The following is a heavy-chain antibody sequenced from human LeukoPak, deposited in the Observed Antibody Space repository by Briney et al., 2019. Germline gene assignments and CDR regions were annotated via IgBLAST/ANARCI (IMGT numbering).Heavy chain of an antibody. CDR1: GYTFTSYG. J-gene: IGHJ6*02. CDR2: TSAYNGNT. Sequence: ASVKVSCKASGYTFTSYGISWVRQAPGQGLEWMGWTSAYNGNTNYAQKLQGRVTMTTDTSTSTAYMELRSLRSDDTAVYYCARGPQTTVTTPYYYYGMDVWGQGTTVTVSS. D-gene: IGHD4-11*01. CDR3: ARGPQTTVTTPYYYYGMDV. V-gene: IGHV1-18*01.